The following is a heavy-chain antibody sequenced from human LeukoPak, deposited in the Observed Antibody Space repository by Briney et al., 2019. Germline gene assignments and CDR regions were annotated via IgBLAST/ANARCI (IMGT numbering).Heavy chain of an antibody. CDR2: ISSGGSSI. CDR3: ARGPALYCTSSSCLDGVD. CDR1: GFTFSDYA. D-gene: IGHD2-2*01. Sequence: GGSLRLSCAASGFTFSDYAMNWVRQAPGKGLEWVSSISSGGSSISYPDSVKGRFTVSRDNAKDSLFLQMRSLRDEDTAVYYCARGPALYCTSSSCLDGVDWGQGTLVSVSS. J-gene: IGHJ4*02. V-gene: IGHV3-21*01.